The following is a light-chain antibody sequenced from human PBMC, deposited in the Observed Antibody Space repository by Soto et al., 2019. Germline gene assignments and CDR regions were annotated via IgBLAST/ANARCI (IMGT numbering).Light chain of an antibody. J-gene: IGKJ1*01. Sequence: EIVLTQFPGTLSLSPGERATLSCRASQSVGRNYVAWYQQKPGQAPRVIIYAASNRASGIPDRFSGSGSGSDFTLTISRLEPEDCAVYYCQQYGTTPWAFGQGTKVGIK. V-gene: IGKV3-20*01. CDR2: AAS. CDR1: QSVGRNY. CDR3: QQYGTTPWA.